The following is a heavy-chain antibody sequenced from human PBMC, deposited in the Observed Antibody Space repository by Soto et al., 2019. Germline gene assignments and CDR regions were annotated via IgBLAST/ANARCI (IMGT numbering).Heavy chain of an antibody. CDR2: ISSSSSYI. V-gene: IGHV3-21*01. Sequence: GSLRLSCAASGLTFSSYSMNWVRQAPGQGLEWVSSISSSSSYIHYADSVKGRFTVSRANAKNSVYLQMNSLRAEDTAVYYCARVGDYADYYGMDVWGQGTTVTVSS. CDR1: GLTFSSYS. J-gene: IGHJ6*02. D-gene: IGHD4-17*01. CDR3: ARVGDYADYYGMDV.